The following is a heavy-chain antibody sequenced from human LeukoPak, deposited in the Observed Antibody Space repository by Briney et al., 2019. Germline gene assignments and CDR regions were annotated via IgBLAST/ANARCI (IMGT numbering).Heavy chain of an antibody. Sequence: SETLSLTCTVSGGSMSTYYYSWIRQSAGKGLEWIGRVYLSGSTNYNPSLKSRVTMLLDTSKNQFSLKLNSVTAADTAVYYCAKDGDSSAYSWANWFDPWGQGTLVTVSS. CDR2: VYLSGST. CDR3: AKDGDSSAYSWANWFDP. V-gene: IGHV4-4*07. J-gene: IGHJ5*02. D-gene: IGHD3-22*01. CDR1: GGSMSTYY.